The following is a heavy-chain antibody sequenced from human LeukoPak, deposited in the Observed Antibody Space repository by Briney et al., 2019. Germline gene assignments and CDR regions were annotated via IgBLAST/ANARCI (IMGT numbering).Heavy chain of an antibody. D-gene: IGHD3-10*01. J-gene: IGHJ4*02. V-gene: IGHV1-24*01. CDR3: ATDRSSGSYYKPYDY. Sequence: ASVKVSCKVSGYTLTELSMHWVRQAPGKGLEWMGGFDPEDGETIYAQKFQGRVTMTEDESTDTAYMELSSLRSEDTAVYYCATDRSSGSYYKPYDYWGQGTLVTVSS. CDR1: GYTLTELS. CDR2: FDPEDGET.